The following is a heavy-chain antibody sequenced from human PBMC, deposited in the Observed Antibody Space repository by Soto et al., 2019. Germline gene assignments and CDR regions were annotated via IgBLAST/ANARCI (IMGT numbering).Heavy chain of an antibody. V-gene: IGHV2-5*02. D-gene: IGHD3-3*01. CDR1: GFSLSTSGVG. CDR3: AHTNYDFWSGYYDY. J-gene: IGHJ4*02. Sequence: SGPTLVNPTQTLTLTCTFSGFSLSTSGVGVGWIRQPPGKALEWLALIYWDDDKRYSPSLKSRLTITKDTSKNQLVLTMTNMDPLDTATYYCAHTNYDFWSGYYDYWGQGTLVTVSS. CDR2: IYWDDDK.